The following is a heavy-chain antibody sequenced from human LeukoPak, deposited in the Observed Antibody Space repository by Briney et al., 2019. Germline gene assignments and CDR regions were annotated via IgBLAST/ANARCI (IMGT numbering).Heavy chain of an antibody. J-gene: IGHJ4*02. Sequence: GGSLRLSCAASGFSFSDAWMSWVRQIPGKGLEWVGRIESKTDGGTTDYAAPVKGRFTISRDDSTNTLYLQMNRLKSEDTAVYYCTTYGSGRKFDYWGQGILVTVS. CDR3: TTYGSGRKFDY. CDR1: GFSFSDAW. CDR2: IESKTDGGTT. V-gene: IGHV3-15*04. D-gene: IGHD3-10*01.